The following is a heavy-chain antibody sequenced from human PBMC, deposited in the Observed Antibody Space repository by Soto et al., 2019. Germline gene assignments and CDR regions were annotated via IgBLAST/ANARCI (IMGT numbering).Heavy chain of an antibody. CDR3: ARVVLDYYYDSSGTPFFDY. CDR2: ISAYNGNT. CDR1: GYTFTSYG. D-gene: IGHD3-22*01. Sequence: ASVKVSCKASGYTFTSYGISWVRQAPGQGLERMGWISAYNGNTNYAQKLQGRVTMTTDTSTSTAYRELRSLRSDDTAVYYCARVVLDYYYDSSGTPFFDYWGQGTLVTVSS. J-gene: IGHJ4*02. V-gene: IGHV1-18*01.